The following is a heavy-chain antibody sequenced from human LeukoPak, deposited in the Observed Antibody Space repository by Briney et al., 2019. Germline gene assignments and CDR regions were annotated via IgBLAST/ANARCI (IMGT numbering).Heavy chain of an antibody. D-gene: IGHD5-24*01. CDR3: ARENVEMATIGLDP. CDR2: IYYSGST. CDR1: GGSISSSSYY. J-gene: IGHJ5*02. Sequence: SETLSLTCTVSGGSISSSSYYWGWIRQPPGKGLEWIGSIYYSGSTYYNPSLKSRVTISVDTSKNQFSLKLSSVTVADTAVYYCARENVEMATIGLDPWGQGTLVTVSS. V-gene: IGHV4-39*07.